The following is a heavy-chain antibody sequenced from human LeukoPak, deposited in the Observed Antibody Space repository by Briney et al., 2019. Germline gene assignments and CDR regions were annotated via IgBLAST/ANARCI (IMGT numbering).Heavy chain of an antibody. V-gene: IGHV4-59*01. J-gene: IGHJ5*02. CDR3: ARVWFGELLGANWFDP. D-gene: IGHD3-10*01. CDR2: IYYSGST. Sequence: SETLSLTCTVSGGSISSYYWSWIRQPPGKGLEWIGYIYYSGSTNYNPSLKSRVTISVDTSKNQFSLKLSSVTAADTAVYYCARVWFGELLGANWFDPWGQGTLVTVSS. CDR1: GGSISSYY.